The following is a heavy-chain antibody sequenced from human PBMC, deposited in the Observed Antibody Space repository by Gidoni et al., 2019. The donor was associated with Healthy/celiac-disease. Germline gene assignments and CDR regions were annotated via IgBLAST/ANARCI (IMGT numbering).Heavy chain of an antibody. V-gene: IGHV3-23*01. CDR3: AKIEQWLVRSPKSYYYYGMDV. D-gene: IGHD6-19*01. J-gene: IGHJ6*02. Sequence: EVQLLESGGGLVQHGGSLRLSCAASGLTFSSYAMSWVRQAPGKGLELFSAILCSGGSTYYSDSVQGRFTISRDNSKNTLYLQMNSLRAEDTAVYYCAKIEQWLVRSPKSYYYYGMDVWGQGTTVTVSS. CDR2: ILCSGGST. CDR1: GLTFSSYA.